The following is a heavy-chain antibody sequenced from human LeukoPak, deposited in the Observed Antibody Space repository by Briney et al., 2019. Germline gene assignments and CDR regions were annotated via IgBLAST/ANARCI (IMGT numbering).Heavy chain of an antibody. CDR2: INTNTGNP. CDR3: ARDGIAVAGTDEFWFDP. V-gene: IGHV7-4-1*02. D-gene: IGHD6-19*01. CDR1: GYTFTSYA. Sequence: ASVKVSCKASGYTFTSYAMNWVRQAPGQGLEWMGWINTNTGNPTYAQGFTGRFVFSLDTSVSTAYLQISSLKAEDTAVYYCARDGIAVAGTDEFWFDPWGQGTLVTVSS. J-gene: IGHJ5*02.